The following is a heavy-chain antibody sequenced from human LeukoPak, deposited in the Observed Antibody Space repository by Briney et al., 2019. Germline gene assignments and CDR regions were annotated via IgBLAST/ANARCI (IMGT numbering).Heavy chain of an antibody. CDR2: INHSGST. CDR3: ARIVIAVAGTRDVVDY. CDR1: GGSFSGYY. Sequence: SETLSLTYAVYGGSFSGYYWSWIRQPPGKGLEWIGEINHSGSTNYNPSLKSRVTISVDTSKNQFSLKLSSVTAADTAVYYCARIVIAVAGTRDVVDYWGQGTLVTVSS. J-gene: IGHJ4*02. V-gene: IGHV4-34*01. D-gene: IGHD6-19*01.